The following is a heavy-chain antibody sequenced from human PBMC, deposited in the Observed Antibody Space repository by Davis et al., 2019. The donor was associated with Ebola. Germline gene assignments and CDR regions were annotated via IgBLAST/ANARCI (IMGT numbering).Heavy chain of an antibody. CDR3: ARHRRWDV. J-gene: IGHJ6*02. CDR1: GFTFSSYE. Sequence: GSLRLSCAASGFTFSSYEMNWVRQPPGKGLEWIGYIYYSGSTYYNPSPKSRVTISVDTSKNQFSLKVRSVTAADTAVYYCARHRRWDVWGQGATVIVS. V-gene: IGHV4-59*08. CDR2: IYYSGST.